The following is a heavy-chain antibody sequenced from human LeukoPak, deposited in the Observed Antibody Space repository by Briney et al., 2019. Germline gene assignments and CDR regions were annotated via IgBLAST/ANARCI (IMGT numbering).Heavy chain of an antibody. J-gene: IGHJ4*02. CDR2: ISAYNGNT. V-gene: IGHV1-18*01. CDR1: GYTFTSYG. D-gene: IGHD3-3*01. Sequence: ASVKVSCKASGYTFTSYGISWVRQAPGQGLEWMGWISAYNGNTNYAQKLQGRVTMTTDTSTSTAYMELRSLRSDDTAVYYCARDPLAQYYDFWSGYSYSFDYWGQGTLVTDSS. CDR3: ARDPLAQYYDFWSGYSYSFDY.